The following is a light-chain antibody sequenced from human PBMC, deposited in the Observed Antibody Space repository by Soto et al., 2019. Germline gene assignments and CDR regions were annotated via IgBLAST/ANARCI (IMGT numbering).Light chain of an antibody. V-gene: IGKV1-5*01. CDR1: QSISSW. Sequence: DIQRTQSPSTLSASVGDRVTITCRASQSISSWLAWYQQKPGKAPKLLIYDASSLESGVPSRFSGSGSGTEFTLTTSSLQPDDFATYYCQQYNSYSPWTFGQGTKVDIK. J-gene: IGKJ1*01. CDR2: DAS. CDR3: QQYNSYSPWT.